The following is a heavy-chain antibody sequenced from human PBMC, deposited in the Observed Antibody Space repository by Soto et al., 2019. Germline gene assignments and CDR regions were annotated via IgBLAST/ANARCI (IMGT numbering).Heavy chain of an antibody. Sequence: QVQLVQSGAEVKKPGASVKVSCKASGYTFTSYDINWVRQATGQGLEWMGWMNPNSGNTGYAQKFQGRVTMTRNTSISTAYMELTSLRSEDTAVYYCARWPDGYYYYGMDVWGQGTKVTVSS. CDR3: ARWPDGYYYYGMDV. CDR2: MNPNSGNT. CDR1: GYTFTSYD. V-gene: IGHV1-8*01. J-gene: IGHJ6*02.